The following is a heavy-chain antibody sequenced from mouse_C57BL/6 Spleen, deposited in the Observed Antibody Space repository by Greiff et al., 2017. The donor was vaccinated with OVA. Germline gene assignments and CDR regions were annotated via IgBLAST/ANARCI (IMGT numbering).Heavy chain of an antibody. J-gene: IGHJ3*01. D-gene: IGHD1-1*01. CDR1: GYSITSGYY. V-gene: IGHV3-6*01. CDR3: ASYYGSSPFAY. Sequence: EVKLQESGPGLVKPSQSLSLTCSVTGYSITSGYYWNWIRQFPGNKLEWMGYISYDGSNNYNPSLKNRISITRDTSKNQFFLKLNSVTTEDTATYYCASYYGSSPFAYWGQGTLVTVSA. CDR2: ISYDGSN.